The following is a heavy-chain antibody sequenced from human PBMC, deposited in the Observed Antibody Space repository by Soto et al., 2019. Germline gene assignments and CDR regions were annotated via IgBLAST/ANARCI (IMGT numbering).Heavy chain of an antibody. J-gene: IGHJ4*02. CDR3: AKQGAPRYYFDY. D-gene: IGHD1-26*01. Sequence: VESLRLSCAASGFTFSSYAMSWVRQAPGKGLEWVSAISGSGGSTYYADSVKGRFTISRDNSKNTLYLQMNSLRAEDTAVYYCAKQGAPRYYFDYWGQGTLVTVSS. CDR1: GFTFSSYA. V-gene: IGHV3-23*01. CDR2: ISGSGGST.